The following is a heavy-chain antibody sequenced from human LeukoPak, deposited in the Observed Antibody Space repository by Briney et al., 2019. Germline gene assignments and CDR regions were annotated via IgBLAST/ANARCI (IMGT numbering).Heavy chain of an antibody. CDR1: GGTXSSYA. CDR2: IIPIFGTA. J-gene: IGHJ6*02. Sequence: GASVKVSCKASGGTXSSYAISWVRQAPGQGLEWMGGIIPIFGTANYAQKFQGRVTITADESTSTAYMELSSLRSEDTAVYYCARQKALARYYYGMDVWGQGTTVTVSS. CDR3: ARQKALARYYYGMDV. V-gene: IGHV1-69*13.